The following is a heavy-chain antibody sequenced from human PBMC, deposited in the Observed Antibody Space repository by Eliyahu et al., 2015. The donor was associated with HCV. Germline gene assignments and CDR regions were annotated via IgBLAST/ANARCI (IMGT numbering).Heavy chain of an antibody. CDR3: ARGYPARYFDWLSFRPNPFDP. D-gene: IGHD3-9*01. Sequence: QVHLVQSGAEVKKPGASVKVSCKASGYTFTHFXVNWVRQAPGQGLEWMGWMRXNSGDTGYAQKFQGRVIMSRDTSISTAYMELKSLTSEDTAVYYCARGYPARYFDWLSFRPNPFDPWGQGTLVTVSS. CDR2: MRXNSGDT. V-gene: IGHV1-8*01. J-gene: IGHJ5*02. CDR1: GYTFTHFX.